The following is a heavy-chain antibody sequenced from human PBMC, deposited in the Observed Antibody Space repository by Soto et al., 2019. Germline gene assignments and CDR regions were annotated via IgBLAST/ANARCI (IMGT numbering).Heavy chain of an antibody. D-gene: IGHD3-10*01. Sequence: QVQLVQSGAEVKKPGSSVKVSCKASGGTFSSHVFNWVRQAPGQGLEWMGGIMPIIGTANYAQKFQGRVTMTADECTSTAYMELSRLRSADTAVYYCARDLEFRDGNISPLGYWGQGTLVTVSS. CDR2: IMPIIGTA. V-gene: IGHV1-69*01. CDR1: GGTFSSHV. J-gene: IGHJ4*02. CDR3: ARDLEFRDGNISPLGY.